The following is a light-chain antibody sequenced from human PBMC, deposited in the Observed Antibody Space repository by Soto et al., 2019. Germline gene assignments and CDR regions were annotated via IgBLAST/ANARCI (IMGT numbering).Light chain of an antibody. V-gene: IGKV1-5*01. J-gene: IGKJ1*01. CDR2: DAS. CDR3: QQYNSYWM. CDR1: QNIDDY. Sequence: DIHMTQSPSTLSASVGDRVTITCRASQNIDDYLVWYQQKPGKAPKLLIYDASYLQSGVPSRFSGSGSGTEFTLIISSLQPDDFATYYCQQYNSYWMFGLGTKVDIK.